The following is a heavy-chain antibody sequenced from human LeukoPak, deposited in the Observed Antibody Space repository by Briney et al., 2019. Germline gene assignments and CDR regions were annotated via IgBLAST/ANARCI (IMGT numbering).Heavy chain of an antibody. D-gene: IGHD2-15*01. CDR2: ISAYNGNT. V-gene: IGHV1-18*01. CDR1: GYTFTSYG. Sequence: ASVKVSCKASGYTFTSYGISWVRQAPGQGLEWMGWISAYNGNTNYAQKLRGRVTMTTDTSTSTAYMELRSLRSDDTAVYYCARDGRIVVVVAAIPNYYYYYGMDVWGQGTTVTVSS. CDR3: ARDGRIVVVVAAIPNYYYYYGMDV. J-gene: IGHJ6*02.